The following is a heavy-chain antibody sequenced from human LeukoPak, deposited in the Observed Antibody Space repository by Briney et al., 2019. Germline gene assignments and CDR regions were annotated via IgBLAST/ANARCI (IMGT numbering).Heavy chain of an antibody. Sequence: GGSLRLSCAASGFTFSSYGMHWVRQAPGKGLEWVAVISYDGSNKYYADSVKGRFTISRDNSKNTLYLQMNSLRAEDTAVYYCAREFYDTAALDYWGQGTLVTVSS. CDR2: ISYDGSNK. D-gene: IGHD3-22*01. J-gene: IGHJ4*02. V-gene: IGHV3-30*03. CDR1: GFTFSSYG. CDR3: AREFYDTAALDY.